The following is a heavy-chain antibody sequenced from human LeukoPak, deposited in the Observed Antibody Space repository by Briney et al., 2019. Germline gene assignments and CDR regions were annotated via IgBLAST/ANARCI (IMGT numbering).Heavy chain of an antibody. CDR1: GFTFSSYA. CDR2: ISYDGSNK. D-gene: IGHD1-26*01. V-gene: IGHV3-30-3*01. Sequence: PGRSLRLSCAASGFTFSSYAMYWVRQAPGKGLERVAVISYDGSNKYYADSVKGRFTISRDNSKNTLYLQMNSLRAEDTAVYYCARARRVGATFDAFDIWGQGTMVTVSS. CDR3: ARARRVGATFDAFDI. J-gene: IGHJ3*02.